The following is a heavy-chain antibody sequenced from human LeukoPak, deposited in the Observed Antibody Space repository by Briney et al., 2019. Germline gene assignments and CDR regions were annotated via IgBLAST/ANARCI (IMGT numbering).Heavy chain of an antibody. D-gene: IGHD5-18*01. CDR3: ARETWIQLWLLDY. Sequence: SETLSLTCTVSGGSISSSSYYWGWIHQPPGKGLEWIGSIYYSGSTYYNPSLKSRVTISVDTSKNQFSLKLSSVTAADTAVYYCARETWIQLWLLDYWGQGTLVTVSS. CDR1: GGSISSSSYY. CDR2: IYYSGST. J-gene: IGHJ4*02. V-gene: IGHV4-39*02.